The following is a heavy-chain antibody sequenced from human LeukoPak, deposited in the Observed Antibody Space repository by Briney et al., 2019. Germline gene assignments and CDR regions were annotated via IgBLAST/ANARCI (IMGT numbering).Heavy chain of an antibody. D-gene: IGHD4-17*01. CDR3: ARTIGDYYHDY. J-gene: IGHJ4*02. CDR2: IESAGIT. CDR1: GYSFPSNW. Sequence: GESLKISCKGSGYSFPSNWIGWVRQAPGKGLEWVSVIESAGITFYADSVKGRFTISRDISKNTLYLQMNSLRADDTAVYYCARTIGDYYHDYWGQGTLVTVSS. V-gene: IGHV3-53*01.